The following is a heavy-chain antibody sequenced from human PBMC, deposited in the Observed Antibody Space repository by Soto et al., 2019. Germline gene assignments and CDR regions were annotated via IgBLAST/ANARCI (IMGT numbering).Heavy chain of an antibody. D-gene: IGHD3-3*01. CDR1: GYTFTNYG. CDR3: ARGNTIVGVVTLHFDY. CDR2: MNPNSGNT. Sequence: ASVNVYCKASGYTFTNYGFTWVQQATGQGLEWMGWMNPNSGNTGYAQKFQGRVTMTRNTSISTAYMELSSLRSEDTAVYYCARGNTIVGVVTLHFDYCGKRNMVTVSS. J-gene: IGHJ4*02. V-gene: IGHV1-8*02.